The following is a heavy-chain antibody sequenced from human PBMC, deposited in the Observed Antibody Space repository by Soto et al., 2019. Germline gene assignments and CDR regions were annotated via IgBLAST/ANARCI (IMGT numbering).Heavy chain of an antibody. J-gene: IGHJ4*02. CDR1: GDTFSRST. Sequence: QMVQSGAEVKKPGSSVKVSCTASGDTFSRSTLSWVRQAPGQGLEWMGRTIPILSMSDYAQKFQRRVSITADKSTSTVYMELSRLRSEDTAVYYCATNYGSGSAHFDSWGQGTLVTVSS. V-gene: IGHV1-69*02. CDR3: ATNYGSGSAHFDS. CDR2: TIPILSMS. D-gene: IGHD3-10*01.